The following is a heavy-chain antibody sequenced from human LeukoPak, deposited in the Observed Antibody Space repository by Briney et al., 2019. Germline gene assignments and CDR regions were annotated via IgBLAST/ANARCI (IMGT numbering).Heavy chain of an antibody. V-gene: IGHV3-33*06. D-gene: IGHD2-2*01. CDR2: IWYDGSNK. J-gene: IGHJ4*02. CDR3: AKDGAASGKYQLLSSFDY. Sequence: GGSLRLSCAASGFTFSSYGMHWVRQAPGKGLECVAVIWYDGSNKYYADSVKGRFTISRDNSKNTLYLQMNSLRDEDTAVYYCAKDGAASGKYQLLSSFDYWGQGTLVTVSS. CDR1: GFTFSSYG.